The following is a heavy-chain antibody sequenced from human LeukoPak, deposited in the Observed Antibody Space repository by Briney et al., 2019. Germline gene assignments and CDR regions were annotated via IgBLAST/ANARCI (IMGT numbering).Heavy chain of an antibody. CDR2: IYYSGSA. J-gene: IGHJ3*02. D-gene: IGHD6-19*01. V-gene: IGHV4-59*08. CDR1: GASIGSYY. CDR3: ARHWDDSSGDAYAFDI. Sequence: SETLSLTCTVSGASIGSYYWSWIRQPPGKGLEWIGYIYYSGSANYNPSLKSRVTISVDTSKNHFSLKLSSVTAADTAVYYCARHWDDSSGDAYAFDIWGRGTVVTVSS.